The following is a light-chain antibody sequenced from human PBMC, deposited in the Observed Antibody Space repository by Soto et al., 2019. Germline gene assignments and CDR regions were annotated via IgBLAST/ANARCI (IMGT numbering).Light chain of an antibody. J-gene: IGLJ3*02. V-gene: IGLV1-40*01. CDR1: SSNFGAGYD. CDR2: GVN. CDR3: GSFTTSRIWV. Sequence: QSVLTQPPSVSGAPGQRVTISCTGSSSNFGAGYDVHWYQQLPGTAPKLLIYGVNSRPSGISNRFSGSKSGNTASLTISGLQVEDEAEYFCGSFTTSRIWVFGGGTKLTVL.